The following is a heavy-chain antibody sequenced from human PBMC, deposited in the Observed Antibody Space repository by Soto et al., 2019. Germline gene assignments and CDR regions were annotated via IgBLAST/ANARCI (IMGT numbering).Heavy chain of an antibody. D-gene: IGHD5-18*01. CDR1: CYSFTSYW. J-gene: IGHJ4*02. Sequence: GESLKISCKGSCYSFTSYWISWVRQMPGKGLEWMGRIDPSDSYTNYSPSFQGHVTISADKSISTAYLQWSSLKASDTAMYYCARLTWIQTTFDYWGQGTLVTVSS. V-gene: IGHV5-10-1*01. CDR2: IDPSDSYT. CDR3: ARLTWIQTTFDY.